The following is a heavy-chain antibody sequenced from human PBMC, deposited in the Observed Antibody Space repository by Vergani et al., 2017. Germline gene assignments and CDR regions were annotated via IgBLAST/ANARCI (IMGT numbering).Heavy chain of an antibody. CDR1: GYSISSGYY. D-gene: IGHD3-22*01. Sequence: QMQLQESGPGLVKPSETLSLSCNVSGYSISSGYYWGWIRQPPGKGLEWIGTIYHSGSTHYNPSLESRVTMSVDTSKNQFSLKLNSVTAADTTVYYCARSGYYYDSSGSDWGQGTLVTVSS. CDR3: ARSGYYYDSSGSD. CDR2: IYHSGST. J-gene: IGHJ4*02. V-gene: IGHV4-38-2*02.